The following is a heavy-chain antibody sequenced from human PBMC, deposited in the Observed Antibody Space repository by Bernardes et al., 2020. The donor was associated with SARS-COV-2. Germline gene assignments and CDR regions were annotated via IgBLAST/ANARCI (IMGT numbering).Heavy chain of an antibody. V-gene: IGHV4-39*01. D-gene: IGHD3-10*01. CDR3: GRQGREVWNFEY. CDR2: GYYTGTA. CDR1: GVSLRSSSFF. J-gene: IGHJ4*02. Sequence: SETLSLTCNVSGVSLRSSSFFWAWIRQPPGKGLEWIGSGYYTGTAYYNPSLQNRVAISVDTSKSQFSLDLGSVTAADTAVYYCGRQGREVWNFEYWGQGISVTVSS.